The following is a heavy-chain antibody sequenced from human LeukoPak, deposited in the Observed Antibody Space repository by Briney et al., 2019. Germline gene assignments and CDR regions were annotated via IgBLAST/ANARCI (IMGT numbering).Heavy chain of an antibody. Sequence: SETLSLTCTVSGGSISSYYWSWIRQPPGKGLEWIGEINHSGSTNYNPSLKSRVPISVDTSKNQFSLKLSSVTAADTAVYYCHSEVVELATIPDYWGQGPLVTVSS. V-gene: IGHV4-34*01. D-gene: IGHD5-24*01. J-gene: IGHJ4*02. CDR2: INHSGST. CDR1: GGSISSYY. CDR3: HSEVVELATIPDY.